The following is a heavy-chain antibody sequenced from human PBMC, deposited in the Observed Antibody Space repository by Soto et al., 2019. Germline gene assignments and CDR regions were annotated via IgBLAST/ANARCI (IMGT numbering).Heavy chain of an antibody. V-gene: IGHV3-11*01. CDR2: ISSSGSII. D-gene: IGHD6-19*01. Sequence: GGSLRLSCAASGFTFSDNYMSWIRQAPGKGLEWVSYISSSGSIIYYADSVKGRFTISRDNSKNTLYLQMNSLRAEDTAVYYCANSPAVAGPIDYWGQGTLVTVSS. J-gene: IGHJ4*02. CDR3: ANSPAVAGPIDY. CDR1: GFTFSDNY.